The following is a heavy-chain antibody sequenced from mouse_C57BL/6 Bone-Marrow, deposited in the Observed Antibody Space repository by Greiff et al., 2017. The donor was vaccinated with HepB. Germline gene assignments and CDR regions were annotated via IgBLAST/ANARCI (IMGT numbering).Heavy chain of an antibody. CDR3: TRPDYCDGFDY. CDR1: GYTFTDYE. Sequence: VQLQQSGAELVRPGASVTLSCKASGYTFTDYEMHWVKQTPVHGLEWIGAIDPETGGTAYNQKFKGKAILTADKSSSTAYMELRSLTSADSAISYCTRPDYCDGFDYWGQGTTLTVSS. CDR2: IDPETGGT. V-gene: IGHV1-15*01. D-gene: IGHD1-1*01. J-gene: IGHJ2*01.